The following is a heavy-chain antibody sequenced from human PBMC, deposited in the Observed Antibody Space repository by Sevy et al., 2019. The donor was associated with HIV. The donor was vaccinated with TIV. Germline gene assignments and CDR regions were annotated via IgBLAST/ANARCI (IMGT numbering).Heavy chain of an antibody. V-gene: IGHV3-21*01. CDR1: GFTFSSYT. Sequence: GGSLRLSCAAAGFTFSSYTMNWVRQAPGKGLEWVASISFSSNYIYYTDSLKGRFTISRDNAKNSLYLQVNSLRAEDTAVYYCAREDSKNWRYFDYWGQGTLVTVSS. CDR3: AREDSKNWRYFDY. J-gene: IGHJ4*02. D-gene: IGHD1-1*01. CDR2: ISFSSNYI.